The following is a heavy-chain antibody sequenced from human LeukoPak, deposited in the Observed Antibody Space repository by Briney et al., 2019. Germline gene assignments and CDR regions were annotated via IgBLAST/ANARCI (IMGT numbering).Heavy chain of an antibody. Sequence: ASVKVSCKASGGTFSSYAISWVRQAPGQGLEWMGIINPSGGSTSYAQKFQGRVTMTRDTSTSTVYMELSSLRSEDTAVYYCARNNGGMDVWGQGTTVTVSS. CDR1: GGTFSSYA. V-gene: IGHV1-46*01. D-gene: IGHD2-8*01. J-gene: IGHJ6*02. CDR3: ARNNGGMDV. CDR2: INPSGGST.